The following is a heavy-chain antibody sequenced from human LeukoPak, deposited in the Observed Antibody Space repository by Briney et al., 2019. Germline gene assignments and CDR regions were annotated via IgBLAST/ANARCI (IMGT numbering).Heavy chain of an antibody. Sequence: PSQTLSLTCTVSGGSISSGDYYWGWIRQPPGKGLEWIGSIYYSGSTYYNASLKSRGTISVDTSKNQFSLKLNSVTAADTAVYFCARQVVAVAGTGYFDYWGQGTLVTVSS. J-gene: IGHJ4*02. CDR3: ARQVVAVAGTGYFDY. V-gene: IGHV4-39*01. CDR2: IYYSGST. CDR1: GGSISSGDYY. D-gene: IGHD6-19*01.